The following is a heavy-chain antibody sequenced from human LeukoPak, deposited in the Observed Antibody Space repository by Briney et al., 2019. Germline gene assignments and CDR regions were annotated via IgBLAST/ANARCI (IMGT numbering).Heavy chain of an antibody. CDR2: INHSGST. CDR1: GGSFSGYY. J-gene: IGHJ4*02. D-gene: IGHD2-15*01. Sequence: PSETLSLTCAVYGGSFSGYYWSWIRQPPGKGLEWIGEINHSGSTNYNPSLKSRVTISVDTSKNQISPKLSSVTAADTAVYYCARGPPREYCSGGSCYTNFDYWGQGTLVTVSS. V-gene: IGHV4-34*01. CDR3: ARGPPREYCSGGSCYTNFDY.